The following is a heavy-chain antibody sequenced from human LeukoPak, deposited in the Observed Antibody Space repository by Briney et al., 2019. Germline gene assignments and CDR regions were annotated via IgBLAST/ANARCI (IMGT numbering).Heavy chain of an antibody. CDR1: GYSISSGYY. CDR3: ATGWILGATLTY. J-gene: IGHJ4*02. V-gene: IGHV4-38-2*01. Sequence: PSETLSLTCAVSGYSISSGYYWGWIRQPPGKGLEWIGTIFHSGNTYYNPSFKSRVTISVDTSKNQFSLKLSSVTAADTAVYYCATGWILGATLTYWGQGTLVTVSS. CDR2: IFHSGNT. D-gene: IGHD1-26*01.